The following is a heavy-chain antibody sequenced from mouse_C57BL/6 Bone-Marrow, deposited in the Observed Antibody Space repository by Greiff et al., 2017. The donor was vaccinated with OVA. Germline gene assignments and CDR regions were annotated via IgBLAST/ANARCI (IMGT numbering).Heavy chain of an antibody. D-gene: IGHD2-12*01. CDR1: GYTFTDYY. V-gene: IGHV1-19*01. J-gene: IGHJ3*01. Sequence: VQLQQSGPELVKPGASVKMSCKASGYTFTDYYMNWVKQSHGKSLEWIGVINPYNGGTSYNQKFKGKATLTVDKSSSTAYMEHNSLTSEDSAVYYCARRSSYALFAYWGQGTLVTVSA. CDR2: INPYNGGT. CDR3: ARRSSYALFAY.